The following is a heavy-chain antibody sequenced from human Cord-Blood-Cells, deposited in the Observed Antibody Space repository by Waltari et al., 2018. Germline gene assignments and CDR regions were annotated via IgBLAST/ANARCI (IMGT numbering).Heavy chain of an antibody. CDR2: IIPIFGTA. CDR3: ARGSPKDYYDSSGYY. J-gene: IGHJ4*02. Sequence: QVQLVQSGAEVKKPGSSVKVSCKVSGGTFSSSAISWVRKALGKGLEWMGGIIPIFGTANYAQKFQGRVTITADESTSTAYMELSSLRSEDTAVYYCARGSPKDYYDSSGYYWGQGTLVTVSS. CDR1: GGTFSSSA. V-gene: IGHV1-69*01. D-gene: IGHD3-22*01.